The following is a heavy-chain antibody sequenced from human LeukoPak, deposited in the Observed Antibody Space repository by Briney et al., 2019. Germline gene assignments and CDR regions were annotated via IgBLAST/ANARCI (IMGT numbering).Heavy chain of an antibody. CDR1: GFTFSSYW. CDR3: AREVAAAGTGGDYYYYYMDV. J-gene: IGHJ6*03. Sequence: GGSLRLSCAASGFTFSSYWMSWVRQAPGKGLEWVANIKQDGSEKYYVDTVKGRFTISRDNAKNSLYLQMNSLRAEDTAVYYCAREVAAAGTGGDYYYYYMDVWGKGTTVTVSS. D-gene: IGHD6-13*01. CDR2: IKQDGSEK. V-gene: IGHV3-7*01.